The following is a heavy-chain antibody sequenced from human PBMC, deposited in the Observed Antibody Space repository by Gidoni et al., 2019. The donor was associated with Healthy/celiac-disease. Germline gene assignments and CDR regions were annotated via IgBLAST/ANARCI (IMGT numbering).Heavy chain of an antibody. J-gene: IGHJ6*02. CDR2: IYSGGST. CDR1: GFTVSSNY. CDR3: ASGWGDYYYGMDV. D-gene: IGHD3-16*01. V-gene: IGHV3-66*01. Sequence: EVQLVESGGGLVQPGGSLRLSCAASGFTVSSNYMSWVSQAPGKGLEWVSVIYSGGSTYYADSVKGRFTISRDNSKNTLYLQMNSLRAEDTAVYYCASGWGDYYYGMDVWGQGTTVTVSS.